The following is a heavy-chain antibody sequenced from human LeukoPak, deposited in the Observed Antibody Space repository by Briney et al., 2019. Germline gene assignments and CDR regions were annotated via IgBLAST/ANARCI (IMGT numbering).Heavy chain of an antibody. J-gene: IGHJ5*02. CDR1: GFTFSSYS. CDR2: ISSSSGYI. V-gene: IGHV3-21*01. CDR3: AREASLYCSGNDCYWAFDR. Sequence: GGSLRLSCAASGFTFSSYSMNWVRQAPGKGLEWVSSISSSSGYIYYADSVKGRFTISRDNAKNSLYLQINSLRAEDTAVYYCAREASLYCSGNDCYWAFDRWGQGTLVTVSS. D-gene: IGHD2-15*01.